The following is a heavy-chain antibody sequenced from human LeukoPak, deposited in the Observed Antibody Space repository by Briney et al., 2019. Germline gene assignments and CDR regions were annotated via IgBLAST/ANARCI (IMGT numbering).Heavy chain of an antibody. Sequence: ASVKVSCKASGGTFSSYAISWVRQAPGQGLEWMGRIIPILGIANYAQKFQGRVTITADKSTSTAYMELSSLRSEDTAVYYCASLGGSSGYPPNYFDYWGQGTLVTVSS. CDR3: ASLGGSSGYPPNYFDY. CDR1: GGTFSSYA. J-gene: IGHJ4*02. CDR2: IIPILGIA. V-gene: IGHV1-69*04. D-gene: IGHD3-22*01.